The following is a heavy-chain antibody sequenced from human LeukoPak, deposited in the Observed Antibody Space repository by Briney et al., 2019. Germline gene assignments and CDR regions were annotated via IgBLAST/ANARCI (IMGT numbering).Heavy chain of an antibody. Sequence: PSETLSLTCAVYGGSFSGYYWSWIRQPPGKGLEWIGEINHSGSTNYNPSLKSRVTISVDTSKNQFSLKLSSVTAADTAVYYCARIVTNTYYYYYGMDVWGQGTTVTVSS. CDR3: ARIVTNTYYYYYGMDV. CDR2: INHSGST. J-gene: IGHJ6*02. CDR1: GGSFSGYY. V-gene: IGHV4-34*01. D-gene: IGHD1-26*01.